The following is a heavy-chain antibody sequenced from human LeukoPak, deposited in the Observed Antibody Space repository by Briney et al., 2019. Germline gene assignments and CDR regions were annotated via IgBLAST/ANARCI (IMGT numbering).Heavy chain of an antibody. CDR1: GGSISTFY. J-gene: IGHJ3*01. V-gene: IGHV4-59*01. CDR2: INYSGTS. Sequence: SETLSLTCTVSGGSISTFYWSWIRQPPGKGLEWIGSINYSGTSDYNPSLKSRVTISVDTSKSHFSLKLTSVTAADTAVYYCARLPTVWGQGTMVTVSS. CDR3: ARLPTV.